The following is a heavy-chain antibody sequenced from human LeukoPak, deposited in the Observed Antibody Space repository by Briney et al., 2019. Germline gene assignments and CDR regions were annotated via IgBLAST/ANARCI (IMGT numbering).Heavy chain of an antibody. CDR2: IYNSGST. D-gene: IGHD6-13*01. CDR1: GHSISSDYY. J-gene: IGHJ4*02. Sequence: SETLSLTCAVSGHSISSDYYWGWIRQPPGKGLEWIESIYNSGSTYYNPSLKSRVTLSVDTSKNHVSLKLRSVTAADTAFYYWARNATNIAAGGRGAGYFAYWGQGTLVTVST. CDR3: ARNATNIAAGGRGAGYFAY. V-gene: IGHV4-38-2*01.